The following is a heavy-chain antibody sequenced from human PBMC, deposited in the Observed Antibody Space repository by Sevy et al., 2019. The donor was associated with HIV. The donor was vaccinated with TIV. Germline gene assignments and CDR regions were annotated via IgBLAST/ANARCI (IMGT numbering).Heavy chain of an antibody. CDR1: EFTFSSYS. CDR3: ARDSVGATGYYYYGMDV. V-gene: IGHV3-21*01. J-gene: IGHJ6*02. CDR2: ISSSSSYI. D-gene: IGHD1-26*01. Sequence: GGSLRLSCAASEFTFSSYSMNWVRQAPGKGLEWVSSISSSSSYIYYVDSVKGRFTISRDNAKNSLYLQMNSLRAEDTAVYYCARDSVGATGYYYYGMDVWGQGTTVTVSS.